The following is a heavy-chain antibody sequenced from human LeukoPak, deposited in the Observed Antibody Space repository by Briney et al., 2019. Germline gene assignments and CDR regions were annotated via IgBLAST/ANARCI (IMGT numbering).Heavy chain of an antibody. V-gene: IGHV4-30-2*01. CDR2: AYHRGST. CDR3: ARSLPDYYYYGMDV. CDR1: GGSISSDGYS. J-gene: IGHJ6*02. Sequence: PSETLSLTSAVSGGSISSDGYSWSWIRQPPGKGLEWIGYAYHRGSTYYNPSLKSRVTISVDRSKNQFSLKLRSVTAADTAVYYCARSLPDYYYYGMDVWGQGTTVTASS.